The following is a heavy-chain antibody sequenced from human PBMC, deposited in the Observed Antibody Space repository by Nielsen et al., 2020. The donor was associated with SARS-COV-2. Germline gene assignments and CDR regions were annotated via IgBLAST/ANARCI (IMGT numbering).Heavy chain of an antibody. CDR3: WDTTVNTTWDH. CDR1: GFTFSDHY. D-gene: IGHD1-1*01. J-gene: IGHJ4*02. V-gene: IGHV3-72*01. CDR2: SRNKANSYTT. Sequence: GESLKISCAASGFTFSDHYMDWVRQAPGKGLEWVGRSRNKANSYTTQYAASVKGRFTISRDDSKSTVYLEMNSLKTEDTAVYFCWDTTVNTTWDHWGQGSLVTVSS.